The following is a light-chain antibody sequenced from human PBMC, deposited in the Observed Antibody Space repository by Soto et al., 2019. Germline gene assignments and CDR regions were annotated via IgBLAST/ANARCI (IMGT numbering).Light chain of an antibody. V-gene: IGLV2-11*01. J-gene: IGLJ1*01. Sequence: QSVVTQPPPVSGAPGPSVTLSCTGNNREFGNYNYVSWFQQHPGKAPKLMIYDVSKRPSGVPDRFSGSKSGNTASLTISGLQAEDEADYYCCSYAGSYSFDVFGTGTKVTV. CDR2: DVS. CDR1: NREFGNYNY. CDR3: CSYAGSYSFDV.